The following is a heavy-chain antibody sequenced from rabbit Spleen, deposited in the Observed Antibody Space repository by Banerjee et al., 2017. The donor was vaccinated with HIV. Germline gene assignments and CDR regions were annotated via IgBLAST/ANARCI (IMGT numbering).Heavy chain of an antibody. J-gene: IGHJ4*01. Sequence: QEQLEESAGGLVQPGGSLTLTCTASGFSFNYRYVMCWVRQAPGKGLEWIGCINTSNYNSVYATWAKGRFTISKTAWTTVTLQMTSLTAADTATYFCARDLATVIGWNFNLWGQGTLVTVS. CDR2: INTSNYNS. D-gene: IGHD1-1*01. CDR3: ARDLATVIGWNFNL. CDR1: GFSFNYRYV. V-gene: IGHV1S45*01.